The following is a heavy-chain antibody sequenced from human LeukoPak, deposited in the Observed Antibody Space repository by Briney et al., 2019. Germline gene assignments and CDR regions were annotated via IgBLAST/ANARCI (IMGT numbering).Heavy chain of an antibody. D-gene: IGHD6-13*01. Sequence: PGGTLRLSCAASGFTFSNYGMSWVRQAPGKGLEWVSAISGSGGSTYYADSVKGRFTISRDNSKNTLYLQMNSLRAEDTAVYYCAKGPSGIAAAGPNWFDPWGQGTLVTVSS. CDR2: ISGSGGST. CDR3: AKGPSGIAAAGPNWFDP. J-gene: IGHJ5*02. CDR1: GFTFSNYG. V-gene: IGHV3-23*01.